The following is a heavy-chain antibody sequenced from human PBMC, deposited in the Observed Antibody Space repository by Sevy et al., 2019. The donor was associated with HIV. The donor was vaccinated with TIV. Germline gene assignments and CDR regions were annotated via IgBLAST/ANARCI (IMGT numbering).Heavy chain of an antibody. D-gene: IGHD3-10*02. Sequence: GGSLRLSCAASGFTFSHYCMQWVRQAPGKGLEWVALIWNDGSNKYYADSVKGRFTTSRDNSSNTLFLQMNSLRAEDTAVNFWSRDVRGEGLSPGDLDYWGQGTLVTVSS. CDR2: IWNDGSNK. CDR1: GFTFSHYC. CDR3: SRDVRGEGLSPGDLDY. V-gene: IGHV3-33*01. J-gene: IGHJ4*02.